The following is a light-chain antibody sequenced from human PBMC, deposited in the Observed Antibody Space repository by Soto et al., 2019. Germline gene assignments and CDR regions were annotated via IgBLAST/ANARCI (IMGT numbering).Light chain of an antibody. CDR2: EVN. J-gene: IGLJ1*01. CDR1: SSDVGSYTY. CDR3: SSYTSSSTLYV. Sequence: ALAQPASVSGSPRQSITISCTGASSDVGSYTYVSWYQQHPGKAPKLMIYEVNNRPSGVSNRFSGSKSGNTASLTISGLQAEDEADYYCSSYTSSSTLYVFGTGTKVTVL. V-gene: IGLV2-14*01.